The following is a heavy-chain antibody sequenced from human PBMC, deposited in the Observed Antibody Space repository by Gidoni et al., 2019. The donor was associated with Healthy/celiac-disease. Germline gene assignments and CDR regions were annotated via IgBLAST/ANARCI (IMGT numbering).Heavy chain of an antibody. Sequence: QVQLVESGGGVVQPGRSLILSCAASGFTFSSYGMHWVRQAPGKGQEWVAVIWYDGSNKYYADSVKGRFTISRDNSKNTLYLQMNSLRAEDTAVYYCARDQVVVPYGDPEYYFDYWGQGTLVTVSS. CDR2: IWYDGSNK. J-gene: IGHJ4*02. CDR3: ARDQVVVPYGDPEYYFDY. CDR1: GFTFSSYG. V-gene: IGHV3-33*01. D-gene: IGHD4-17*01.